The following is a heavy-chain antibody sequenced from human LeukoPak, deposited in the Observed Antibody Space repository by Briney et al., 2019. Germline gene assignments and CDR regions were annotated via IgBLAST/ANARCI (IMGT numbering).Heavy chain of an antibody. D-gene: IGHD5-24*01. CDR3: ARAVEMATAFDY. V-gene: IGHV1-46*01. Sequence: ASVKVSCKASGYTFTSYYMHWVRQAPGQGLEWMGIINPSGGSTSYAQKFQGRVTMTRDTPTSTVYMELSSLRSEDTAVYYCARAVEMATAFDYWGQGTLVTVSS. J-gene: IGHJ4*02. CDR2: INPSGGST. CDR1: GYTFTSYY.